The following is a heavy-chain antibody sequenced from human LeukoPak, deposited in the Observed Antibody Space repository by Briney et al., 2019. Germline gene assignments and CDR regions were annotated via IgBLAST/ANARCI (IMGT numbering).Heavy chain of an antibody. CDR3: AKPAVAVATFQH. J-gene: IGHJ1*01. CDR1: GFTVSSNY. CDR2: ISGSGGST. V-gene: IGHV3-23*01. D-gene: IGHD6-19*01. Sequence: PGGSLRLSCAASGFTVSSNYMSWVRQAPGKGLGWVSAISGSGGSTYYADSVKGRFTISRDNSKNTLYLQMNSLRAEDTAVYYCAKPAVAVATFQHWGQGTLVTVSS.